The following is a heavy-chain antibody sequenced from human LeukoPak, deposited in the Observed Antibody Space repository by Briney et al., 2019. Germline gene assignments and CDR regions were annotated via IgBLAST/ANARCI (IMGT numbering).Heavy chain of an antibody. Sequence: GRTLRLFCAASGFTFDDYAMHWVRQAPGKGLKWVSLISWYSGSTYYADAVKGRFTISRDNSKSSLYLQMNSLRAEDTGLYYRAGGVTFHYWGQGTLVTVSS. V-gene: IGHV3-43D*03. D-gene: IGHD3-16*01. J-gene: IGHJ4*02. CDR3: AGGVTFHY. CDR1: GFTFDDYA. CDR2: ISWYSGST.